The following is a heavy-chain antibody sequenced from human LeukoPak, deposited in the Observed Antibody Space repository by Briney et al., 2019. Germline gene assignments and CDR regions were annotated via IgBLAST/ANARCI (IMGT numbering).Heavy chain of an antibody. CDR2: ISYDGSNK. CDR3: AKEMLKWEALDY. CDR1: GFTFSNYG. J-gene: IGHJ4*02. Sequence: GGSLRLSCAASGFTFSNYGMHWVRQAPGKGLEWVAVISYDGSNKYYADSVKGRFTISRDNSKNTLYLQMNSLRAEDTAVYYCAKEMLKWEALDYWGQGTLVTVSS. D-gene: IGHD1-26*01. V-gene: IGHV3-30*18.